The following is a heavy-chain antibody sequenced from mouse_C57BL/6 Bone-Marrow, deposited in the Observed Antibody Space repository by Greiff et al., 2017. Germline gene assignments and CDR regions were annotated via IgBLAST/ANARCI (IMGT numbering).Heavy chain of an antibody. CDR2: INYDGSST. Sequence: EVKLVESEGGLVQPGSSMKLSCTASGFTFSDYYMAWVRQVPEKGLEWVANINYDGSSTYYLDSLKSRFIISRDNAKNILYLQMSSLKSEDTATYYCVLLPCFAYWGQGTLVTVSA. D-gene: IGHD1-1*01. V-gene: IGHV5-16*01. J-gene: IGHJ3*01. CDR1: GFTFSDYY. CDR3: VLLPCFAY.